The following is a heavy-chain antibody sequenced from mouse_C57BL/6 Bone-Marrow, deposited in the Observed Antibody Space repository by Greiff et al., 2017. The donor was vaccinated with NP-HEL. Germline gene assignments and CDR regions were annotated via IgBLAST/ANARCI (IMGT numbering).Heavy chain of an antibody. V-gene: IGHV5-6*02. D-gene: IGHD2-4*01. CDR3: ASHYDYDVAWFAY. J-gene: IGHJ3*01. CDR1: GFTFSSYG. CDR2: ISSGGSYT. Sequence: EVKLVESGGDLVKPGGSLKLSCAASGFTFSSYGMSWVRQTPDKRLEWVATISSGGSYTYYPDSVKGRFTIARDNAKNTLYLQRSSLKSEETAMYYCASHYDYDVAWFAYWGQGTLVTVSA.